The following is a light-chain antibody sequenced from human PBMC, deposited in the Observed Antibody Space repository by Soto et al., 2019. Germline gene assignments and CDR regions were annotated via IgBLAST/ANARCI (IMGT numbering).Light chain of an antibody. J-gene: IGLJ1*01. CDR2: AVS. CDR3: SSHNPIGTLQI. CDR1: SSDVGGYNH. Sequence: QSALTQPASVSGSPGQAITISCTGTSSDVGGYNHVSWYQLHPGKAPKLMIYAVSTRTSGVSNRFSGSKSGNTASLTISGLQAEDEADYYCSSHNPIGTLQIFGPGTKLTVL. V-gene: IGLV2-14*01.